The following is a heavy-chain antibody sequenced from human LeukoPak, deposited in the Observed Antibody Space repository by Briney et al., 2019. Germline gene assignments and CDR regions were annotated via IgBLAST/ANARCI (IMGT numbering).Heavy chain of an antibody. CDR3: ARTYDILTGYYI. Sequence: SETLSLTCAVCGGSFSGYYWSWIRQPPGKGLEWIGYIYYSGSTNYNPSLKSRVTISVDTSKNQFSLKLSSVTAADTAVYYCARTYDILTGYYIWGQGTLVTVSS. CDR1: GGSFSGYY. V-gene: IGHV4-59*01. CDR2: IYYSGST. J-gene: IGHJ4*02. D-gene: IGHD3-9*01.